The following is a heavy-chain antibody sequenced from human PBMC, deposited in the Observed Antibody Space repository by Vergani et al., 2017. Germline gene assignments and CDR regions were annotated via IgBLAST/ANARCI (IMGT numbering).Heavy chain of an antibody. CDR2: ISGSGGST. CDR3: AKGLYSSSWGQFDY. CDR1: GFTVSSNY. V-gene: IGHV3-23*04. D-gene: IGHD6-13*01. Sequence: EVQLVESGGGLIQPGGSLRLSCAASGFTVSSNYMSWVRQAPGKGLEWVSAISGSGGSTYYADSVKGRFTISRDNSKNTLYLQMNSLRAEDTAVYYCAKGLYSSSWGQFDYWGQGTLVTVSS. J-gene: IGHJ4*02.